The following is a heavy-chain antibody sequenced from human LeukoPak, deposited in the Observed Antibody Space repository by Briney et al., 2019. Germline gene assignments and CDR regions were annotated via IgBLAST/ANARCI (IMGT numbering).Heavy chain of an antibody. CDR2: ISAYNVNT. Sequence: GASVKVSCKASGYTFSNYGISWVRQAPGQGLEWMGWISAYNVNTNFAQKLQGRVTMTTDTSTNTAYMELRSLRSDDTAVYYCARDLISRYDFWSGYYTAGGYYYYYYMDVWGKGTTVTVSS. CDR1: GYTFSNYG. J-gene: IGHJ6*03. D-gene: IGHD3-3*01. CDR3: ARDLISRYDFWSGYYTAGGYYYYYYMDV. V-gene: IGHV1-18*01.